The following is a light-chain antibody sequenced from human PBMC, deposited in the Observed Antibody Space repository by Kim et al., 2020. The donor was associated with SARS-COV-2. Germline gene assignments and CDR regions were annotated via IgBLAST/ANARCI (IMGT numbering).Light chain of an antibody. Sequence: ATVRDRVTITCRASQDISSWLGWYQQKPGKAPKVLIYEASNLQSGVPSRFSGSGSGTDFTLTINSLQPEDFATYYCQQTHSFPLTFGGGTKVDIK. J-gene: IGKJ4*01. V-gene: IGKV1D-12*01. CDR1: QDISSW. CDR2: EAS. CDR3: QQTHSFPLT.